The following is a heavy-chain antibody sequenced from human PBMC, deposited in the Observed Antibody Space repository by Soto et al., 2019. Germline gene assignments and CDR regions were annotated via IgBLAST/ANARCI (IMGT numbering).Heavy chain of an antibody. CDR1: GGSFNNYA. CDR3: AREMPSTAAAYFYYGLNV. V-gene: IGHV1-69*13. Sequence: SGKGSCKAFGGSFNNYAIYWVRQAPGQGLEWLGTIVPVFPSVYYAPRFQGRLTITADGSTDTVYMMLTSLKSEDTAVYYCAREMPSTAAAYFYYGLNVWGQGTSVTVSS. D-gene: IGHD6-13*01. J-gene: IGHJ6*02. CDR2: IVPVFPSV.